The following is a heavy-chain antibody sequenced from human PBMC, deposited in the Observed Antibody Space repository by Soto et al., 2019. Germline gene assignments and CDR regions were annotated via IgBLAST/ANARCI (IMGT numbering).Heavy chain of an antibody. J-gene: IGHJ6*02. CDR2: IYPGDSDT. D-gene: IGHD3-3*01. CDR1: GYSFASYW. Sequence: GGSLKISCTGSGYSFASYWIGWVRQMPGKDLAWMGIIYPGDSDTRYSPSFQGQVTISADKSLRTAYLQWTSLKASDTALYYCATHAAPYYDFWSGYYTGTYYYYGMDVWGQGTTVTVSS. CDR3: ATHAAPYYDFWSGYYTGTYYYYGMDV. V-gene: IGHV5-51*01.